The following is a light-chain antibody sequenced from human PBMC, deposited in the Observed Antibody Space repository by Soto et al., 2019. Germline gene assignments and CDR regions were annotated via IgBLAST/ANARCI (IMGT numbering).Light chain of an antibody. CDR1: SSDGGGYNY. V-gene: IGLV2-14*01. J-gene: IGLJ1*01. CDR3: SSYKSSSTPFYG. Sequence: QSVLTQPASVSGSPGQSITISCTGTSSDGGGYNYVSWYQQHPGKAPKLMIYDVSNRPSGVSNRFSGSKSGNTASLTISGLQAEDEADYYCSSYKSSSTPFYGFGTGTXVTVL. CDR2: DVS.